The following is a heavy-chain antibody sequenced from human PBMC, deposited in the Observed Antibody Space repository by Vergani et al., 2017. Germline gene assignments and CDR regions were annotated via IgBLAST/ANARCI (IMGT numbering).Heavy chain of an antibody. V-gene: IGHV4-61*02. D-gene: IGHD1-20*01. CDR1: GASVSRGTYY. CDR3: ARFLTGTTIYYYYGMDV. J-gene: IGHJ6*02. Sequence: QVQLQESGPGLLKPSQTLSLTCTVSGASVSRGTYYWTWIRQPAGKKLGWIVRMYTSGHTIYNPSLESRVTMSVETSKNQFSLQLSSVTAADTAVYYCARFLTGTTIYYYYGMDVWGQGTTVTVSS. CDR2: MYTSGHT.